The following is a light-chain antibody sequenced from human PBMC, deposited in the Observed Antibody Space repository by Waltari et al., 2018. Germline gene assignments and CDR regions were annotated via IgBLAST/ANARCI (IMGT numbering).Light chain of an antibody. J-gene: IGLJ3*02. V-gene: IGLV2-14*01. CDR2: KVN. CDR3: SSYTRRSYWV. Sequence: QSALTQPASVSGSPGQSITISWFQPHPGKAPKVMIYKVNNRPSGVSNRFSGSKSANPASLTISGLQAEDEADYYCSSYTRRSYWVFGGGTQLTVL.